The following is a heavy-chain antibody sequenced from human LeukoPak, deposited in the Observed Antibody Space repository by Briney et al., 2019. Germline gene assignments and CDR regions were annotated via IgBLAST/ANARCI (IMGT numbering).Heavy chain of an antibody. V-gene: IGHV4-39*01. J-gene: IGHJ4*02. CDR1: GGSISSSSYS. Sequence: SETLSLTCTVSGGSISSSSYSWGWIRQPPGKGLEWIGSIYYSGSTYYNPSPKSRVTISVDTSKNQFSLKLSSVTAADTAVYYCARHSGYSYGYRTGSYFDYWGQGTLVTVSS. CDR3: ARHSGYSYGYRTGSYFDY. D-gene: IGHD5-18*01. CDR2: IYYSGST.